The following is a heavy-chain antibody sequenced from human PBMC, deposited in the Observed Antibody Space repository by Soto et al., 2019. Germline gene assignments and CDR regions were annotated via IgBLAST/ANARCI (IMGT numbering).Heavy chain of an antibody. V-gene: IGHV4-31*03. CDR3: ASKFGELLADAFDI. CDR1: GDSITNGGYY. CDR2: IYSNGYT. D-gene: IGHD3-10*01. J-gene: IGHJ3*02. Sequence: TLSLTCTVSGDSITNGGYYWSWIRQFPGKGLEWIGYIYSNGYTYYNPSLESRVTISLDTSKNQFSLKLTSVTAADTAVYYCASKFGELLADAFDIWGQGTVVTVSS.